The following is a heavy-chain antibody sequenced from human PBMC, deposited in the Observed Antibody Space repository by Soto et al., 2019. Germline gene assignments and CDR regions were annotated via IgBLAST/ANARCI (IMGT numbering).Heavy chain of an antibody. CDR2: VSGSGGTT. Sequence: EVQLLDSGGGLVQPGGSLRLSCAASGCTFSSSAMSWVRQAPGKGLEWVSAVSGSGGTTYYADSVRGRFTISRDNSKNTLYLQMNSLRAEDTAIYFCARCTVDTIVTSGWCHYLDPWGQGTLVTVSS. CDR1: GCTFSSSA. CDR3: ARCTVDTIVTSGWCHYLDP. V-gene: IGHV3-23*01. J-gene: IGHJ5*02. D-gene: IGHD6-19*01.